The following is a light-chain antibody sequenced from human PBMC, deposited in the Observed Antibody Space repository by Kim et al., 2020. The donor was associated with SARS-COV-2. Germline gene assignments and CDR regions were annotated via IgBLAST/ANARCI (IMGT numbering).Light chain of an antibody. V-gene: IGLV1-40*01. Sequence: QPVLTQPPSVSGAPGQNVTISCTGSSSNIGAGYDVHWYQQLPGTAPKHLIHTNTHRPSGVPDRFSGAKSGSSASLAITGLQSEDEADYYCQSFDSTLTASVFGGGTQLTVL. J-gene: IGLJ7*01. CDR3: QSFDSTLTASV. CDR1: SSNIGAGYD. CDR2: TNT.